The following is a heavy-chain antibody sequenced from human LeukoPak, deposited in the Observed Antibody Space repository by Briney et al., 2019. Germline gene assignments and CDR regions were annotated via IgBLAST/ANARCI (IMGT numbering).Heavy chain of an antibody. CDR2: INGDGTST. D-gene: IGHD3-9*01. J-gene: IGHJ5*01. V-gene: IGHV3-74*01. CDR3: ARPPDILTGKNWFDS. Sequence: GGSPRLSCAASGFSFSSYWMHWVRQTPGKGPVWVARINGDGTSTTSADSVKGRFTISRDNARNTLYLQMNSLRVEDTAVYYCARPPDILTGKNWFDSWGQGTLVTVSS. CDR1: GFSFSSYW.